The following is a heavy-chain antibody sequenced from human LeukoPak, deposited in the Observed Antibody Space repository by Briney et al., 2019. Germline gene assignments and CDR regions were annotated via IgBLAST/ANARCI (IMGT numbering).Heavy chain of an antibody. CDR2: ISWGGGST. V-gene: IGHV3-43D*04. CDR1: GSTFDDYA. D-gene: IGHD3-10*01. CDR3: AKDRSGNSYGHFDY. Sequence: GGSLRLSCAASGSTFDDYAMHWVRQAPGKGLEWVSLISWGGGSTYYADSVKGRFTISRDNSKNSLYLHMNSLRAEDTALYYCAKDRSGNSYGHFDYWGQGTLVTVSP. J-gene: IGHJ4*02.